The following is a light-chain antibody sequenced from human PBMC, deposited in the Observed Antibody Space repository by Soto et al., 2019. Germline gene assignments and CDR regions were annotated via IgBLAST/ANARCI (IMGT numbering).Light chain of an antibody. V-gene: IGLV2-23*02. Sequence: QSALTQPASVSGSPGQSITISCTGTSSDVGYYNLVSWYQQRPGKAPKLMIYEVSKRPSGFSNRFSGSKSGNTASLTISGLQAEDEADYYCCSYAGSSTHYVFGTGTKLIVL. J-gene: IGLJ1*01. CDR3: CSYAGSSTHYV. CDR1: SSDVGYYNL. CDR2: EVS.